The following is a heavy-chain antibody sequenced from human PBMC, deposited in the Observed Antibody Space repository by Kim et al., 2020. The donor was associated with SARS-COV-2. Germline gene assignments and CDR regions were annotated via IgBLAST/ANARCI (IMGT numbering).Heavy chain of an antibody. J-gene: IGHJ4*02. Sequence: GGSLRLSCAASGFTFDDYAMHWVRQAPGKGLEWVSGISWNSGSIGYADSVKGRFTISRDNAKNSLYLQMNSLRAEDTALYYCAKGYSSSWTTESGDYWGQGTLVTVSS. CDR2: ISWNSGSI. CDR3: AKGYSSSWTTESGDY. V-gene: IGHV3-9*01. D-gene: IGHD6-13*01. CDR1: GFTFDDYA.